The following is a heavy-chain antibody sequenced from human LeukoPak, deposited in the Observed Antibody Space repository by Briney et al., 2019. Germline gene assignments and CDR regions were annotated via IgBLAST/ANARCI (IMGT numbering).Heavy chain of an antibody. J-gene: IGHJ4*02. Sequence: GASVKVSCKASGCTFTGYYMHWVRQAPGQGHEWMVWINPNSGGTNYAQKFQGRVTMTRDTSISTAYMELSRLRSDDTAVYYCALYYYDSSGYYPFDYWGQGTLVTVSS. CDR1: GCTFTGYY. CDR2: INPNSGGT. D-gene: IGHD3-22*01. V-gene: IGHV1-2*02. CDR3: ALYYYDSSGYYPFDY.